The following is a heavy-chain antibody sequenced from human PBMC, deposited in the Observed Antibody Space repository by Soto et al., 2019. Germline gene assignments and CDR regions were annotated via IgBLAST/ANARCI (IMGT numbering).Heavy chain of an antibody. CDR3: ARDRRYNWNYWFDP. J-gene: IGHJ5*02. Sequence: GASVKVSCKASGYTFTSYGISWVRQAPGQGLEWMGWISAYNGNTNYAQKLQGRVTMTTDTSTSTAYMELRSLRSDDTAVYYCARDRRYNWNYWFDPWGQGTLVTAPQ. CDR2: ISAYNGNT. V-gene: IGHV1-18*01. CDR1: GYTFTSYG. D-gene: IGHD1-7*01.